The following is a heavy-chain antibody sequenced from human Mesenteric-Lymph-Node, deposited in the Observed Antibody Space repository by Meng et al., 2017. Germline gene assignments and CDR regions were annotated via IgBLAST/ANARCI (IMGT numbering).Heavy chain of an antibody. D-gene: IGHD6-19*01. CDR2: INPSGGST. Sequence: ASVKVSCKASGYTFTSYYMHWVRQAPGQGLEWMGIINPSGGSTSYAQKFQGRVTMTRDTSTSTVYMKLSSLRSEDTAVYYCARDSIAVAAATIWGQGTLVTVSS. V-gene: IGHV1-46*01. CDR1: GYTFTSYY. J-gene: IGHJ4*02. CDR3: ARDSIAVAAATI.